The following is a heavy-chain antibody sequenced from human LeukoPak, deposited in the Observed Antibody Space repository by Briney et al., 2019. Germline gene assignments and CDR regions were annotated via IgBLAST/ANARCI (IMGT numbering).Heavy chain of an antibody. CDR1: GFTFSGSA. Sequence: PGGSLRLSCAVSGFTFSGSAMHWVRQASGKGLEWVGRIRSKANSYATAYAASVKGRFTISRDDSKNTAYLQMNSLKTEDTAVYYCARGDIVATQKGAFDIWGQGTMVTVSS. J-gene: IGHJ3*02. D-gene: IGHD5-12*01. CDR2: IRSKANSYAT. CDR3: ARGDIVATQKGAFDI. V-gene: IGHV3-73*01.